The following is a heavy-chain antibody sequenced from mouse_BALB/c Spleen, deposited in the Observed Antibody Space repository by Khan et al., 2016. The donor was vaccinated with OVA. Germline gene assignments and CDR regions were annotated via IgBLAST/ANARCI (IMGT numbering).Heavy chain of an antibody. CDR3: ARRNYFGYTFAY. J-gene: IGHJ3*01. D-gene: IGHD1-2*01. CDR2: IYPGSGNT. Sequence: VQLQESGAELARPGASVKLSCKASGYTFTDYYINWVKQRTGQGLEWIGEIYPGSGNTYYNEKFKDKATLTADKSSTTAYMQLSSLTSEDSAVYCCARRNYFGYTFAYWGQGTLVTVSA. CDR1: GYTFTDYY. V-gene: IGHV1-77*01.